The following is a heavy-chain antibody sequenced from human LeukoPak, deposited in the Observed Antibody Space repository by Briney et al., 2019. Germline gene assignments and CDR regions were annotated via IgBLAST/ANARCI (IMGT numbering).Heavy chain of an antibody. V-gene: IGHV1-18*01. J-gene: IGHJ4*02. Sequence: ASVKVSCKASGYTFTSYGISWVRQAPGQGLEWMGWISAYNGNTNYAQKLQGRVTMTTDTSTSTAYMELRSLRSDDTAVYYCARVAYYDILTGYSPDPYYFDYWGQGTLVTVSS. D-gene: IGHD3-9*01. CDR1: GYTFTSYG. CDR3: ARVAYYDILTGYSPDPYYFDY. CDR2: ISAYNGNT.